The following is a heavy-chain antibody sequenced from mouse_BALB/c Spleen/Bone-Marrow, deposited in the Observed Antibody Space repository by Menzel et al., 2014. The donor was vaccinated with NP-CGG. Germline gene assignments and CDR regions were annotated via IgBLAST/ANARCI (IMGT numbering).Heavy chain of an antibody. CDR2: IYPGDGDT. Sequence: VQLQESGAELVRPGSSVKCSFKDSGYAVSSYWLHWLKQRPGQGLEWIGQIYPGDGDTKYNGKFKGKATLTADKSSSTPYMQLCSLASENTAVNFFATMITLHAMGYWGQAPSVTVSS. CDR3: ATMITLHAMGY. D-gene: IGHD2-4*01. V-gene: IGHV1-80*01. CDR1: GYAVSSYW. J-gene: IGHJ4*01.